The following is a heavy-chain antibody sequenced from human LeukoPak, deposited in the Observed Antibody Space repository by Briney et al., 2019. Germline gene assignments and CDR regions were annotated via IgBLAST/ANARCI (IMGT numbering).Heavy chain of an antibody. Sequence: PSETLSLTCTVSGGSISSGGYYWSWIRQHPGKGLEWIGYFYYSGSTYYNPSLKSRVTVSVDTSKNQFSLKLSSVTAADTAVYYCAREVYDSSGYYYVDVINDAFDIWGQGTMVTVSS. CDR2: FYYSGST. V-gene: IGHV4-31*03. CDR1: GGSISSGGYY. D-gene: IGHD3-22*01. CDR3: AREVYDSSGYYYVDVINDAFDI. J-gene: IGHJ3*02.